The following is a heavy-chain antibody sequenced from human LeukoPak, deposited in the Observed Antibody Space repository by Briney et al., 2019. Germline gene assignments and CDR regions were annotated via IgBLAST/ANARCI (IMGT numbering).Heavy chain of an antibody. CDR1: GFTFSSYS. Sequence: GGSLRLSCAASGFTFSSYSRNWVRQAPGKGLEWVSYISSSSSTIYYADSVKGRFTISRDNAKNSLYLQMNSLRAEDTAVYYCASGTGYSSSWSIRYFDYWGQGTLVTVSS. V-gene: IGHV3-48*04. J-gene: IGHJ4*02. CDR2: ISSSSSTI. CDR3: ASGTGYSSSWSIRYFDY. D-gene: IGHD6-13*01.